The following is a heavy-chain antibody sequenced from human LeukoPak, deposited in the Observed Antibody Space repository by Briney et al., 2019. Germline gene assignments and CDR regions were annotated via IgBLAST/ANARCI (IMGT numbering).Heavy chain of an antibody. Sequence: PGGSLRLSCAASGFNFNDYAMHWVRQAPVKCLEWVSLISWDGGTTYYADSVKGRFTISRDNSKNSLYLQMNSLRAEDTALYYCAKDSHSSGWYSYFQHWGQGTLVTVSS. V-gene: IGHV3-43D*03. CDR3: AKDSHSSGWYSYFQH. J-gene: IGHJ1*01. D-gene: IGHD6-19*01. CDR2: ISWDGGTT. CDR1: GFNFNDYA.